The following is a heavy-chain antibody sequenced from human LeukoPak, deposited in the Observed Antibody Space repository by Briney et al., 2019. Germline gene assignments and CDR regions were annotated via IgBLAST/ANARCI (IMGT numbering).Heavy chain of an antibody. Sequence: PSETLSLTCTVSGGSISGYYWSWIRQPPGKGLEWIGYIYYTGSTNYNPSLKSRVTISLDTSKNQFSLNLNSVTAADTAVYYCASTGTEMRYDILTGLYGMDVWGQGTTVTVSS. CDR3: ASTGTEMRYDILTGLYGMDV. V-gene: IGHV4-59*08. CDR2: IYYTGST. D-gene: IGHD3-9*01. J-gene: IGHJ6*02. CDR1: GGSISGYY.